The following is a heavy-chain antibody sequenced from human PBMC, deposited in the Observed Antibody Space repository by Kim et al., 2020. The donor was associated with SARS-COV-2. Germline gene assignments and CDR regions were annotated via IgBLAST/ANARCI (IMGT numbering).Heavy chain of an antibody. J-gene: IGHJ5*02. D-gene: IGHD2-2*01. V-gene: IGHV4-34*01. CDR3: ARGYCSSTSCYGGNWFDP. CDR2: INHSGST. Sequence: SETLSLTCAVYGGSFSGYYWSWIRPPPGKGLEWIGEINHSGSTNYNPSLKSRVTISVDTSKNQFSLKLSSVTAADTAVYYCARGYCSSTSCYGGNWFDPWGQGTLVTVSS. CDR1: GGSFSGYY.